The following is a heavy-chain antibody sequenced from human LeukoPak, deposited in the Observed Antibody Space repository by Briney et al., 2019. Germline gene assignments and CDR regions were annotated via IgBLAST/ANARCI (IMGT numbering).Heavy chain of an antibody. J-gene: IGHJ4*02. CDR3: AKDTEYYYDSSGYWGHFDY. Sequence: GGSLRLSCAASGSTFSSYGMHWVRQAPGKGLEWVAFIRYDGSNKYYADSVKGRFTISRDNSKNTLYLQMNSLRAEDTAVYYCAKDTEYYYDSSGYWGHFDYWGQGTLVTVSS. D-gene: IGHD3-22*01. CDR2: IRYDGSNK. CDR1: GSTFSSYG. V-gene: IGHV3-30*02.